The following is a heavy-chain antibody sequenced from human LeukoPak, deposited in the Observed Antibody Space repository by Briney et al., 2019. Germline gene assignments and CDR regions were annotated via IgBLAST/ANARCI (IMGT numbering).Heavy chain of an antibody. CDR3: ARMSPAGTDYYYYGMDV. CDR2: IIPIFGTA. CDR1: GGTFSSYA. D-gene: IGHD6-13*01. V-gene: IGHV1-69*01. J-gene: IGHJ6*04. Sequence: ASVKLSCKASGGTFSSYAISWVRQAPGQGLEWMGGIIPIFGTANYAQKFQGRVTITADESTSTAYMELSSLRSEDTAVYYCARMSPAGTDYYYYGMDVWGKGTTVTVSP.